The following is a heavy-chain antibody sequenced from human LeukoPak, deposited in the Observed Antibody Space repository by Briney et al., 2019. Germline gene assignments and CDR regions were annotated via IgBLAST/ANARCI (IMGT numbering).Heavy chain of an antibody. Sequence: GGSLRLSCAASGFTLSSYAMSWVRQAPGKGLEWVSAISGSGGSTYYADSVKGRFTISRDNSKNTLYLQMNSLRAEDTAVYYCAKVPPITGIKPLGDYWGQGTLVTVSS. V-gene: IGHV3-23*01. CDR3: AKVPPITGIKPLGDY. D-gene: IGHD1-20*01. J-gene: IGHJ4*02. CDR2: ISGSGGST. CDR1: GFTLSSYA.